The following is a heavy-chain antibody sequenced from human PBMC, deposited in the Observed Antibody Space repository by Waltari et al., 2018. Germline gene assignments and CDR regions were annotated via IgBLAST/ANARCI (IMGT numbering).Heavy chain of an antibody. Sequence: QVQLQESGPGLVKPSQTLSLTCTVSGGSISSGGYYWSWIRQHPGKGLEWIGYIYHSGSTYYNPSLKSRVTISVDRSKNQVSLKLSSVTGADTAVYYWARGDVLRFLEWLLGGLDYWGQGTLVTVSS. CDR2: IYHSGST. CDR1: GGSISSGGYY. D-gene: IGHD3-3*01. J-gene: IGHJ4*02. V-gene: IGHV4-31*03. CDR3: ARGDVLRFLEWLLGGLDY.